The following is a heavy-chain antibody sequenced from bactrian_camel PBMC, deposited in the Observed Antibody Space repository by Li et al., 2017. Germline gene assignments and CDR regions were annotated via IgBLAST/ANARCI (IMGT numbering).Heavy chain of an antibody. D-gene: IGHD6*01. J-gene: IGHJ4*01. CDR2: TYTGAGYGRT. Sequence: LVESGGGSVQDGGSLKLSCIAAPKYPTSTYCMAWFRQGAGKQREAVATTYTGAGYGRTWYADSVKDRFTISQDNAKNTIYLQMNMLKPEDTAMYYCAAGSGDQRTPVSWNYWGQGTQVTVS. V-gene: IGHV3S1*01. CDR3: AAGSGDQRTPVSWNY. CDR1: KYPTSTYC.